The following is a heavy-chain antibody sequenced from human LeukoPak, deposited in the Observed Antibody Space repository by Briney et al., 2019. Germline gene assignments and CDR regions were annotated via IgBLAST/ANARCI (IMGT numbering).Heavy chain of an antibody. D-gene: IGHD2-2*02. CDR3: ARFSLYCSSTSCYNAWFDP. V-gene: IGHV5-51*01. CDR1: GYSFTSYW. Sequence: GESLKISCKGSGYSFTSYWIGWVRQMPGKGLEWMGIIYPGDSDTRYSPSFQGQVTISADKSISTAYLQWSSLKASDTAMYYCARFSLYCSSTSCYNAWFDPWGQRTLVTVSS. J-gene: IGHJ5*02. CDR2: IYPGDSDT.